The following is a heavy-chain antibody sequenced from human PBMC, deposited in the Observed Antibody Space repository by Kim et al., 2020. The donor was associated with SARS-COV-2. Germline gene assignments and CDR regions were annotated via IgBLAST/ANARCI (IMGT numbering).Heavy chain of an antibody. V-gene: IGHV4-34*01. J-gene: IGHJ4*02. Sequence: SETLSLTCAVYGGSFSGYYWSWIRQPPGKGLEWIGEINHSGSTNYNPSLKSRVTILVDTSKNQFSLKLSSVAAADTAVYYCARVPGPISRPRRKVWYFDYWGQGTLVTVSS. CDR1: GGSFSGYY. D-gene: IGHD2-21*01. CDR3: ARVPGPISRPRRKVWYFDY. CDR2: INHSGST.